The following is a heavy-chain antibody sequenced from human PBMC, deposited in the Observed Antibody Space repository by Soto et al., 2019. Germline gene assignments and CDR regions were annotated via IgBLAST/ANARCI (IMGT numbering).Heavy chain of an antibody. J-gene: IGHJ4*02. CDR1: GFTFTSSA. Sequence: QMQLVQSGPHVKKPGTSEKVACKASGFTFTSSAVQWVRHARGQPHEWIGWIVVGSGNTNYAQKFQERVTISRDMSTSTAYMELSSLRSEDTSVYYCAADSPLVDYWGQGTLVTVSS. V-gene: IGHV1-58*01. CDR3: AADSPLVDY. CDR2: IVVGSGNT.